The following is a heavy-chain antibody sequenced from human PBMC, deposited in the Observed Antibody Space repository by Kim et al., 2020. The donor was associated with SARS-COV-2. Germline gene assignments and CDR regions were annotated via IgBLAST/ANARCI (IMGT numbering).Heavy chain of an antibody. CDR2: IYYTGTT. V-gene: IGHV4-39*01. CDR3: ARQSPFQSTEVVVITISSAFDI. J-gene: IGHJ3*02. CDR1: RGSISSSSYF. D-gene: IGHD3-22*01. Sequence: SETLSLTCSVSRGSISSSSYFWGWIRQPPGKGLEWIGSIYYTGTTYYNPSLKSRVTISVDTSKSHLSLKLTSVTAADTAVYFCARQSPFQSTEVVVITISSAFDIWGQGTMVTVSS.